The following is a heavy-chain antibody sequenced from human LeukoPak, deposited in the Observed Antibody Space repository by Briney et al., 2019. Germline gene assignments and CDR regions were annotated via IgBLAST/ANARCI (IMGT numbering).Heavy chain of an antibody. CDR3: ARGRSNDFWSGLVLFAFDI. V-gene: IGHV1-8*03. CDR1: GYTFTSYD. Sequence: ASVKVSCKASGYTFTSYDINWVRQAPGQGLEWMGWMNPNSGNTGYAQKFQRRVTITRNTSISTAYMELSSLRSEDTAVYYCARGRSNDFWSGLVLFAFDIWGQGTMVTVSS. J-gene: IGHJ3*02. CDR2: MNPNSGNT. D-gene: IGHD3-3*01.